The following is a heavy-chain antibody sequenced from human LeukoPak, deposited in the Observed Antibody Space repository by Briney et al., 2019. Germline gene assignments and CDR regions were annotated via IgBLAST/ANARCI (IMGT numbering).Heavy chain of an antibody. V-gene: IGHV3-23*01. D-gene: IGHD3-10*01. Sequence: QPGGSLRLSCAASGFTLSSYAMSWVRQAPGKGLEWVSAIVGSGGTTYYVDSVKGRFTISRDNSQNTLYLQMNSLRAEDTAVYNCAKAFYASGYQFDYWGQETLVTVSS. CDR2: IVGSGGTT. CDR1: GFTLSSYA. CDR3: AKAFYASGYQFDY. J-gene: IGHJ4*02.